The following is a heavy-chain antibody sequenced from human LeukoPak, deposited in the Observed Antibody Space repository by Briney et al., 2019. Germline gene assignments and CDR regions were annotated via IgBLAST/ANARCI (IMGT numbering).Heavy chain of an antibody. D-gene: IGHD3-22*01. CDR1: RFTFSSYG. V-gene: IGHV3-7*01. CDR3: ARDFPYYYDTSGYYFDY. J-gene: IGHJ4*02. CDR2: IKQDGSEK. Sequence: GGSLRLSCAASRFTFSSYGMHWVRQAPGKGLEWVANIKQDGSEKYYVDSVKGRFTISRDNAKNSLYLQMNSLRAEDTAVYYCARDFPYYYDTSGYYFDYWGQGTLVTVSS.